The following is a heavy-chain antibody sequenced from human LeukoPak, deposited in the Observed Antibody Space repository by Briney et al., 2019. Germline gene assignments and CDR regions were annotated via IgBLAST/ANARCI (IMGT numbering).Heavy chain of an antibody. CDR1: GGSISSYY. V-gene: IGHV4-59*01. CDR2: IYYSGST. Sequence: SETLSLTCTVSGGSISSYYWSWIRQPPGKGLEWIGYIYYSGSTNYNPSLKSRVTISVNTSKNQFSLKLSSVTAADTAVYYCARDADTRDYYYYMDVWGKGTTVTVSS. J-gene: IGHJ6*03. D-gene: IGHD5-18*01. CDR3: ARDADTRDYYYYMDV.